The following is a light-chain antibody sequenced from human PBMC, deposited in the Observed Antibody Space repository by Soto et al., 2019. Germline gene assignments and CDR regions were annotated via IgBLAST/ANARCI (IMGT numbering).Light chain of an antibody. CDR2: GAS. V-gene: IGKV4-1*01. CDR3: QQYYLVPFT. CDR1: QSFLYTSNNQNY. J-gene: IGKJ3*01. Sequence: DIVMTQSPDSLGVSLGERATINFKSSQSFLYTSNNQNYLAWYQQKSGQPPKLLIYGASARESGVPARFSGSGSGTDFTLTINGLQADDVAVYYCQQYYLVPFTFGPGTKVDIK.